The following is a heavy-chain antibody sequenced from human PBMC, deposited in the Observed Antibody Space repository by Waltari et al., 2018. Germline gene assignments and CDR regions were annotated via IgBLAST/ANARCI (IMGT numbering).Heavy chain of an antibody. CDR3: ARGGPDITYNRVRSLDP. V-gene: IGHV1-18*01. D-gene: IGHD1-20*01. CDR2: ISAYNGST. Sequence: QLQVVQSGAEVMKPGASVKVSCKASGYNFISNSVTWVRQAPGQGLEWMGLISAYNGSTKCAQKFQGRVTMTTDTSTSTAYMELRSLTFDDTAVYYCARGGPDITYNRVRSLDPWGQGTLVTVSS. CDR1: GYNFISNS. J-gene: IGHJ5*02.